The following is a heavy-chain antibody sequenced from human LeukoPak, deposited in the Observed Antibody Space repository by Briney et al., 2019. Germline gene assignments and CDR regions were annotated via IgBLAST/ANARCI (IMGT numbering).Heavy chain of an antibody. Sequence: PSETLSLTCAVYGGSFSGYYWSWIRQPPGKGLEWIGEINHSGSTNYNPFLKSRVTISVDTSKNQFSLKLSSVTAADTAVYYCARSSTVTTVNWFDPWGQGTLVTVSS. CDR3: ARSSTVTTVNWFDP. CDR2: INHSGST. V-gene: IGHV4-34*01. J-gene: IGHJ5*02. D-gene: IGHD4-4*01. CDR1: GGSFSGYY.